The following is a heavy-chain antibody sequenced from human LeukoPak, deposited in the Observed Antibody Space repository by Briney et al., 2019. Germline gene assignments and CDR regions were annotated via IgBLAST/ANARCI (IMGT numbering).Heavy chain of an antibody. CDR2: IYYSGST. CDR3: ARAVAVAYWYFDL. J-gene: IGHJ2*01. CDR1: GGSISSYY. Sequence: SETLSLTCTVSGGSISSYYWSWIRQPPGKGLEWIGYIYYSGSTNYNPSLKSRVTISVDTSKNQFSLKLSSVTAADTAVYYCARAVAVAYWYFDLWGRGTLVTVSS. D-gene: IGHD6-19*01. V-gene: IGHV4-59*08.